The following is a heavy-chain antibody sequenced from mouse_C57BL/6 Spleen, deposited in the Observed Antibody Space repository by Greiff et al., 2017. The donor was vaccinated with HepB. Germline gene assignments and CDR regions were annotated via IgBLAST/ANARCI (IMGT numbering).Heavy chain of an antibody. D-gene: IGHD2-13*01. CDR3: ARGDYRGGNYDY. V-gene: IGHV1-4*01. J-gene: IGHJ2*01. CDR1: GYTFTSYT. Sequence: QVQLKESGAELARPGASVKMSCKASGYTFTSYTMHWVKQRPGQGLEWIGYINPSSGYTKYNQKFKDKATLTADKSSSTAYMQLSSLTSEDSAVYYCARGDYRGGNYDYWGQGTTLTVSS. CDR2: INPSSGYT.